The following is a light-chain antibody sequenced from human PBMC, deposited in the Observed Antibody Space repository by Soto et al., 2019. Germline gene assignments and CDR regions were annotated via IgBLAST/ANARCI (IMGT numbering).Light chain of an antibody. Sequence: QSVLTQPASVSGSPGQSITISCTGTSSDIGDYKYVSWYQQHPGNPPKLIIYDVSDRPSGVSNRFSGSKSGNTASLTISVLQAEDEANYYCSSYTITSAYWVFGGGTKLTVL. CDR2: DVS. CDR1: SSDIGDYKY. CDR3: SSYTITSAYWV. V-gene: IGLV2-14*03. J-gene: IGLJ3*02.